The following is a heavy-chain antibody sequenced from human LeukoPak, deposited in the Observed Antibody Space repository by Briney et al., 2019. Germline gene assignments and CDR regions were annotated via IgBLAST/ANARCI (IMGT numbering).Heavy chain of an antibody. CDR3: ARGTVVPAAGPGRYDHYVMDV. CDR2: IIPIFGTA. D-gene: IGHD2-2*01. V-gene: IGHV1-69*13. Sequence: SVKVSCKASGGTFSSNAISWVRQAPGQGLEWMGGIIPIFGTANYAQKFQGRVTITADESTSTAYMELSSLRSEDTAVYYCARGTVVPAAGPGRYDHYVMDVWGQGTTVTVSS. J-gene: IGHJ6*02. CDR1: GGTFSSNA.